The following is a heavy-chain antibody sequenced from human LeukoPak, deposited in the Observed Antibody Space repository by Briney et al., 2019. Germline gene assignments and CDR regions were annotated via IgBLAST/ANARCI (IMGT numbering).Heavy chain of an antibody. D-gene: IGHD4-17*01. CDR3: ARHDYGDYVLSFYFDY. J-gene: IGHJ4*02. CDR1: GYTLTELS. Sequence: ASVKVSCKVSGYTLTELSMHWVRQAPGKGLEWMGGFDPEDGETIYAQKFQGRVTMTEDTSTDTAYMELSSLRSEDTAVYYCARHDYGDYVLSFYFDYWGQGALVTVSS. V-gene: IGHV1-24*01. CDR2: FDPEDGET.